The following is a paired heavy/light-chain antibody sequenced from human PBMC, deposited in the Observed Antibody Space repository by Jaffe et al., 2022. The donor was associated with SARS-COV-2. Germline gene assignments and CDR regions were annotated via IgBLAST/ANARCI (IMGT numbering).Heavy chain of an antibody. D-gene: IGHD3-3*01. CDR2: IFSNGVT. Sequence: EVQLVESGGDLVQPGGSLRLSCAASGFTVNYNYMSWVRQAPGKGLEWVSCIFSNGVTSYADSVKGRFSISRDISKSTVWLQMTYLRGEDTAVYYCVGDFWTGPNAWGQGTLVTVSS. CDR3: VGDFWTGPNA. CDR1: GFTVNYNY. J-gene: IGHJ4*02. V-gene: IGHV3-66*02.
Light chain of an antibody. CDR2: GAS. Sequence: EIVLTQSPGTLSLSPGEEATLSCRASQSVTDSHLGWFQQKPDQAPRLLIYGASTRTPGTPDRFSGSGSGTDFTLTISRLEPEDFAVYYCHQYITSPWTFGQGTKVEIK. CDR1: QSVTDSH. J-gene: IGKJ1*01. CDR3: HQYITSPWT. V-gene: IGKV3-20*01.